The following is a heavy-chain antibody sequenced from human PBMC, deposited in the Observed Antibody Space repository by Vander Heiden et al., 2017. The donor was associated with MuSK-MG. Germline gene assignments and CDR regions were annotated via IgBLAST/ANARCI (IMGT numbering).Heavy chain of an antibody. J-gene: IGHJ5*02. CDR1: GGSISSSSYY. V-gene: IGHV4-39*01. CDR2: IYYSGST. CDR3: ARHRDTIFGGYTNWFDP. D-gene: IGHD3-3*01. Sequence: QLQLQESGPGLVKPSETLSLTCTVSGGSISSSSYYWGWIRQPPGKGLEWIGSIYYSGSTYYNPSLKSRVTISVDTSKNQFSLKLSSVTAADTAVYYCARHRDTIFGGYTNWFDPWGQGTLVTVSS.